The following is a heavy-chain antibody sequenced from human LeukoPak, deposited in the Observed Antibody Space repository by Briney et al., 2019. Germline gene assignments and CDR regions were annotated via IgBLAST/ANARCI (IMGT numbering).Heavy chain of an antibody. J-gene: IGHJ2*01. CDR3: ARSGWELRRRYFDL. Sequence: SETLSLTCTVSGGSISSSSYYWGWIRQPPGKGLEWIGSIYYSGSTYYNPSLKSRVTISVDTSKNQFSLKLSSVTAADTAVYYCARSGWELRRRYFDLWGRGTLVTVSS. CDR1: GGSISSSSYY. D-gene: IGHD1-26*01. CDR2: IYYSGST. V-gene: IGHV4-39*01.